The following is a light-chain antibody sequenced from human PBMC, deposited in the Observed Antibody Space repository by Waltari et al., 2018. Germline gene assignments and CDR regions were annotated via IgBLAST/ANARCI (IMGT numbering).Light chain of an antibody. Sequence: SYDLTQAPSVSVSPGQTASITCSGDYLGHKYVSWVQQRPGQSPLLVIYQDDKRPSGIPERFSGSNSGNTATLTISGTQAMDEGDYYCQVWDSDTTALIFGTGTSVTV. V-gene: IGLV3-1*01. CDR1: YLGHKY. J-gene: IGLJ1*01. CDR3: QVWDSDTTALI. CDR2: QDD.